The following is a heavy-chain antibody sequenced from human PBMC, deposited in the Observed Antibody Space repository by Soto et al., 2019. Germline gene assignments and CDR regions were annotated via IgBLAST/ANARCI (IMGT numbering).Heavy chain of an antibody. Sequence: QVQLVQSGAEVKKPGSSVKVSCKASGGTFSSYAISWVRQAPGQGLEWMGGIIPIFGTANYAQKFQGRVTITADESTSTAYMERSSRRSEDTAVYYCARAGKSGRTGGPFDYWGQGTLVTVSS. D-gene: IGHD1-1*01. CDR2: IIPIFGTA. CDR3: ARAGKSGRTGGPFDY. J-gene: IGHJ4*02. V-gene: IGHV1-69*01. CDR1: GGTFSSYA.